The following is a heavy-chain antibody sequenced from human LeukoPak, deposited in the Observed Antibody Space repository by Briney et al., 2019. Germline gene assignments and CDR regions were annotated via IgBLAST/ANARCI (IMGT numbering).Heavy chain of an antibody. Sequence: SETLSLTCNVSGGSIRGYYWSWIRQPPGKGLEWIGYIYSSGSTYYNPSLKSRVTISVDTSKNQFSLKLSSVTAADTAVYYCASETVARTYYYYMDVWGKGTTVTISS. CDR2: IYSSGST. D-gene: IGHD5-12*01. J-gene: IGHJ6*03. V-gene: IGHV4-59*08. CDR3: ASETVARTYYYYMDV. CDR1: GGSIRGYY.